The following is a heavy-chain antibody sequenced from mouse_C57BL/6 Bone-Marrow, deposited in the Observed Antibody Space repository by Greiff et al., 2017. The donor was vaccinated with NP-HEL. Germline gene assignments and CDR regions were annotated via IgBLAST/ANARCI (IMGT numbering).Heavy chain of an antibody. CDR3: ARYYYGSSYWYFDV. Sequence: QVQLKESGPGILQPSQTLSLTCSFSGFSLSTFGMGVGWIRQPSGKGLEWLAHIWWDDDKYYNPALKSRLTISKDTSKNQVFLKIANVDTADTATYYCARYYYGSSYWYFDVWSTGTTVTVSS. D-gene: IGHD1-1*01. CDR1: GFSLSTFGMG. J-gene: IGHJ1*03. CDR2: IWWDDDK. V-gene: IGHV8-8*01.